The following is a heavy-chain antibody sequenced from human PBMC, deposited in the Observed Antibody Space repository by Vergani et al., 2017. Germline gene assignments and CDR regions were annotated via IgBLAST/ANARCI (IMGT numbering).Heavy chain of an antibody. V-gene: IGHV3-53*01. CDR1: GFTVSSNY. CDR2: IYSGGST. D-gene: IGHD3-3*01. Sequence: EVQLVESGGGLVQPGGSLRLSCAASGFTVSSNYMSWVRQAPGKGLEWVSVIYSGGSTYYADSVKGRFTISRDNAKNSLYLQMNSLRAEDTAVYYCARASKTTYYDFWSGHLYYFDYWGQGTLVTVSS. CDR3: ARASKTTYYDFWSGHLYYFDY. J-gene: IGHJ4*02.